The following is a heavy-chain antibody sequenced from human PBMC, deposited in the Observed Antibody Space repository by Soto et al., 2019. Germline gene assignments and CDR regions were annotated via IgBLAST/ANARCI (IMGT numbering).Heavy chain of an antibody. CDR2: IYYSGST. D-gene: IGHD5-12*01. V-gene: IGHV4-59*01. J-gene: IGHJ4*02. Sequence: SETLSLTCTVSGGSISSYYWSWIRQPPGKGLEWIGYIYYSGSTNYNPSLKSRVTISVDTSKNQFSLKLSSVTAADTAVYYCAISGYHYGDLDYWGQGPLVTVSS. CDR3: AISGYHYGDLDY. CDR1: GGSISSYY.